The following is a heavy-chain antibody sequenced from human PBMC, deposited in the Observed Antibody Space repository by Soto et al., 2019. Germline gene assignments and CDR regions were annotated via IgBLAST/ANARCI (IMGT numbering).Heavy chain of an antibody. CDR3: ARVRYCSGGSCYPRFDP. D-gene: IGHD2-15*01. V-gene: IGHV4-31*03. J-gene: IGHJ5*02. Sequence: QVQLQESGPGPVKPSQTLSLTCTVSGGSISSGGYYWSWIRQHPGKGLEWIGYIYYSGSTYYNPSLKTRVTISVDTSKNQFSLKLSSVTAAATAVYYCARVRYCSGGSCYPRFDPWGQGTLVTVSS. CDR1: GGSISSGGYY. CDR2: IYYSGST.